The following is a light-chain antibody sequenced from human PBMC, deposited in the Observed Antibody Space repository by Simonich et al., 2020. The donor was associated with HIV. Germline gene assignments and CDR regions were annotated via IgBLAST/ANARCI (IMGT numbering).Light chain of an antibody. J-gene: IGLJ2*01. CDR3: CSYAGRVV. CDR2: DVS. Sequence: QSALTQPVSLSGSPGQSITISCTGTSSDVGGYNYVSWYQQHPGKAPKLMIYDVSKRPSGVSNRFSCSKSGNTASLTSSGLQADDETDYYCCSYAGRVVFGGGTKLTVL. CDR1: SSDVGGYNY. V-gene: IGLV2-23*02.